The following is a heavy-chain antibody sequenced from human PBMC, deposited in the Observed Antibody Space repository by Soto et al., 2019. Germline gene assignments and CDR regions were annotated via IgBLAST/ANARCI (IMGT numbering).Heavy chain of an antibody. V-gene: IGHV1-69*06. CDR1: GGTFSNYA. J-gene: IGHJ6*02. CDR2: IIPIFRTP. CDR3: AVGSREPYNWNYYSYGLDV. D-gene: IGHD1-20*01. Sequence: QVHLVQSGAEVRKSGSSVTVSCRASGGTFSNYAISWVRQAPGQGFEWLGRIIPIFRTPNKVQEFQGRVTITADTSTNTAYMELSSLRSEDTAVYFCAVGSREPYNWNYYSYGLDVWGQGTTVTVS.